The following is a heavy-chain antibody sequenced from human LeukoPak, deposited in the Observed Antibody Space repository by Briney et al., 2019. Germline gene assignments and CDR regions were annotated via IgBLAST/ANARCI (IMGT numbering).Heavy chain of an antibody. D-gene: IGHD3-22*01. Sequence: PGGSLRLSCAASGFTFSDYYMSWIRQAPGKGLEWLSYISTSGNTIYYADSVRGRFTISRDDARDSLFLQMNSLRAEDTAVYFCVRLRRNNDRSGYYYYYDYWGQGTLVTVSS. J-gene: IGHJ4*02. CDR1: GFTFSDYY. CDR3: VRLRRNNDRSGYYYYYDY. CDR2: ISTSGNTI. V-gene: IGHV3-11*04.